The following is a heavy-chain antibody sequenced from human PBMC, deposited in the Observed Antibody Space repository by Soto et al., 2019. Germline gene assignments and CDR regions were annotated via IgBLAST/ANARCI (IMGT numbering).Heavy chain of an antibody. Sequence: GESLKISCKGSGYSFTSYWISWVRQMPGKGLEWKGRIDPSDSYTNYSPSFQGHVTISADKSISTAYLQWSSLKASDTAMYYCAKSSTPYGSGSYYDYWGQGTLVTVSS. J-gene: IGHJ4*02. V-gene: IGHV5-10-1*01. CDR1: GYSFTSYW. CDR3: AKSSTPYGSGSYYDY. D-gene: IGHD3-10*01. CDR2: IDPSDSYT.